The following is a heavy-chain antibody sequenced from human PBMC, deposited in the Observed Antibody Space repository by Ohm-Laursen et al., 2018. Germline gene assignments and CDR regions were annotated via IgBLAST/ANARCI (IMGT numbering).Heavy chain of an antibody. CDR3: AKDGEQLAQYYFED. CDR1: GFSLRDYA. D-gene: IGHD1-26*01. V-gene: IGHV3-30*18. J-gene: IGHJ4*02. CDR2: ISYDGNEK. Sequence: SLRLSCAASGFSLRDYAMHWVRQAPGKGLQWVAVISYDGNEKFYADSVKGRFTISRDISKNTLFLQMNSLRLEDTAVYYCAKDGEQLAQYYFEDWGQGTPVTVSS.